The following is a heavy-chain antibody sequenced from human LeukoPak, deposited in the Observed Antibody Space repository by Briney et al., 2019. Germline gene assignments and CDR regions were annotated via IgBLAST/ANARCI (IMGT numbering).Heavy chain of an antibody. CDR2: IIPIFGTA. V-gene: IGHV1-69*05. CDR3: ARADSSRGLYYYYMDV. CDR1: GGTLSSYA. Sequence: SVKVSCKASGGTLSSYAISWVRQAPGQGLEWMGGIIPIFGTANYAQKFQGRVTITTDESTSTAYMELSSLRSEDTAVYYCARADSSRGLYYYYMDVWGKGTTVTVSS. D-gene: IGHD6-13*01. J-gene: IGHJ6*03.